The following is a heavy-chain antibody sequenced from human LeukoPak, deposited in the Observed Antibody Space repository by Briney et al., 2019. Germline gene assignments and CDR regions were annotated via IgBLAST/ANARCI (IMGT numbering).Heavy chain of an antibody. J-gene: IGHJ5*02. V-gene: IGHV4-39*01. CDR3: ARSSSSGWYVWFDP. Sequence: SETLSLTCTVSGGSISSSSYYWGWIRQPPGKGLEWIGSIYYSGSTYYNPSLKSRVTISVDTSKNQFSLKLGSVTAADTAVYYCARSSSSGWYVWFDPWGQGTLVTVSS. CDR2: IYYSGST. D-gene: IGHD6-19*01. CDR1: GGSISSSSYY.